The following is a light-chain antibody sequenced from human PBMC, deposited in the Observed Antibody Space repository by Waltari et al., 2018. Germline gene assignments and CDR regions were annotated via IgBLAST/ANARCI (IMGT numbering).Light chain of an antibody. CDR1: QSISNY. Sequence: DIQMTQSPSSLSASVGDRVTITCRASQSISNYLNWYQQKPGKVPKLLISSASSLQSGVPSRFSGSGSQTDFTLTITSLQPEDFATDYCQHSYITPYTFGQGTELELK. CDR2: SAS. V-gene: IGKV1-39*01. J-gene: IGKJ2*01. CDR3: QHSYITPYT.